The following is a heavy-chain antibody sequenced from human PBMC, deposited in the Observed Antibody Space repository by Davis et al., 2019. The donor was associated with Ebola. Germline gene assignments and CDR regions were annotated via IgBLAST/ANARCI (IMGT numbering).Heavy chain of an antibody. V-gene: IGHV1-18*01. CDR3: ARTVTMIVVENWFDP. CDR1: GYTFTSYA. CDR2: ISAYNGNT. Sequence: AASVKVSCKASGYTFTSYAIHWVRQAPGQGLEWMGWISAYNGNTNYAQKLQGRVTMTTDTSTSTAYMELRSLRSDDTAVYYCARTVTMIVVENWFDPWGQGTLVTVSS. D-gene: IGHD3-22*01. J-gene: IGHJ5*02.